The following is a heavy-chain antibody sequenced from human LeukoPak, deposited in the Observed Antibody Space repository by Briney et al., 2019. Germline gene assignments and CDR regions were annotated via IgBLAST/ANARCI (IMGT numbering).Heavy chain of an antibody. CDR2: INPNSGGT. CDR1: GYTFTGYY. J-gene: IGHJ4*02. V-gene: IGHV1-2*02. Sequence: SVKVSCKASGYTFTGYYMHWVRQAPGQGLEWMGWINPNSGGTNYAQKFQGRVTMTRDTSISTAYMELSRLRSDDTAVYYCARLVGRFGELFWIGFDYWGQGTLVTVSS. D-gene: IGHD3-10*01. CDR3: ARLVGRFGELFWIGFDY.